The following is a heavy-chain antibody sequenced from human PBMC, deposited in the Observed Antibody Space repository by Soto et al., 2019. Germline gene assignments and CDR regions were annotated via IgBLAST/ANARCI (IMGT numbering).Heavy chain of an antibody. J-gene: IGHJ5*02. CDR2: MNPGSGDT. D-gene: IGHD3-16*01. V-gene: IGHV1-8*01. CDR3: ARMETFGSLNWFDP. CDR1: GYSFTNND. Sequence: ASVKVSCKASGYSFTNNDVSWVLQSTGQGLDGMGWMNPGSGDTGYAQKFQGRVTMTRDISIATAYMELSSLRSDDTAIYYCARMETFGSLNWFDPWGQGTLVTVSS.